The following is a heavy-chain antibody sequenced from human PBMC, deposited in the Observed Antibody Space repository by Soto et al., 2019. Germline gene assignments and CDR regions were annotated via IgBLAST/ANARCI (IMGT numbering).Heavy chain of an antibody. Sequence: SETLSLTCAVYGGSFSGYYWSWIRQPPGKGLEWIGEINHSGSTNYNPSLKSRVTISVDTSKNQFSLKLSSVTAADTAVYYCARGLGITMIVVADDAFDIWGQGTMVTVSS. CDR1: GGSFSGYY. D-gene: IGHD3-22*01. J-gene: IGHJ3*02. V-gene: IGHV4-34*01. CDR2: INHSGST. CDR3: ARGLGITMIVVADDAFDI.